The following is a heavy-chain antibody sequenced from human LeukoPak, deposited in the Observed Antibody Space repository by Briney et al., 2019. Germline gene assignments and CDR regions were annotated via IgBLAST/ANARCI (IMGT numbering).Heavy chain of an antibody. CDR2: IWYDGSHQ. CDR1: GFPFSGSG. CDR3: TRDSTTFRFDY. V-gene: IGHV3-33*01. D-gene: IGHD1-26*01. J-gene: IGHJ4*02. Sequence: GSSLRLSCAASGFPFSGSGMHWVRQAPGKGLEWVAVIWYDGSHQYYTDSVKGRFTISRDNSKNTLDLQMNSLRVEDTAVYYCTRDSTTFRFDYWGQGTLVTVSS.